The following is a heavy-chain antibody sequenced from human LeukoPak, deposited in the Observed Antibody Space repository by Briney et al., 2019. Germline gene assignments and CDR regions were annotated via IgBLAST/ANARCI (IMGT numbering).Heavy chain of an antibody. CDR3: AKGRGWLLDSFDY. V-gene: IGHV3-23*01. D-gene: IGHD3-9*01. J-gene: IGHJ4*02. CDR1: GFTLSSYA. Sequence: SGGSLRLSCTASGFTLSSYAMSWVRQAPGKGLEWVSAISGSGGSTYYADSVKGRFTISRDNSKNTLYLQMNSLRAEDTAVYYCAKGRGWLLDSFDYWGQGTLVTVSS. CDR2: ISGSGGST.